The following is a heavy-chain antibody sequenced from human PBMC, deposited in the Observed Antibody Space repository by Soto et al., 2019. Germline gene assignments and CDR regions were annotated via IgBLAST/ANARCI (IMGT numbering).Heavy chain of an antibody. CDR2: IYHSGST. J-gene: IGHJ3*02. Sequence: SETRSLTCAVYGGSFSGYYWSWIRQPPGKGLDWIGYIYHSGSTYYNPSLKSRVTISVDRSKNQFSLKLSSVTAADTAVYYCARRYGYAFDIWGQGTMVT. CDR3: ARRYGYAFDI. CDR1: GGSFSGYY. D-gene: IGHD4-17*01. V-gene: IGHV4-34*01.